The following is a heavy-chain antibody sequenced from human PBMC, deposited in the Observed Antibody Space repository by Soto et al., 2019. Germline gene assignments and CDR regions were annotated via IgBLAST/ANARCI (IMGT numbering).Heavy chain of an antibody. CDR3: KRGKGQCSGGSSFACYYDGMDV. D-gene: IGHD2-15*01. CDR2: INHSGST. J-gene: IGHJ6*02. V-gene: IGHV4-34*01. CDR1: GGYLRGYY. Sequence: SETLSLTCAVYGGYLRGYYWSWIRQPPGKGLEWIGEINHSGSTNYNPSLKSRVTISVETSQNEFSLKLSYATATATAVFFCKRGKGQCSGGSSFACYYDGMDVWGQGTTVT.